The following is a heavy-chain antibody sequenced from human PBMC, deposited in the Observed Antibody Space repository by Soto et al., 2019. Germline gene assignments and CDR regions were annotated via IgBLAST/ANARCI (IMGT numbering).Heavy chain of an antibody. Sequence: ASVKVSCKASGGTFSSYAISWVRQAPGQGLEWMGGIIPIFGTANYAQKFQGRVTITADESTSTAYMELSSLRSEDTAVYYCARDEGKMATIYYYYYGMDVWGQGTTVTAP. V-gene: IGHV1-69*13. CDR2: IIPIFGTA. J-gene: IGHJ6*02. CDR3: ARDEGKMATIYYYYYGMDV. D-gene: IGHD5-12*01. CDR1: GGTFSSYA.